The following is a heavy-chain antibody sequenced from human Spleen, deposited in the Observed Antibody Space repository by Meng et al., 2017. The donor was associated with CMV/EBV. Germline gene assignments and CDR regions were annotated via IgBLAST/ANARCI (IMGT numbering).Heavy chain of an antibody. CDR2: ISPSGKTL. V-gene: IGHV3-11*04. Sequence: GESLKISCAASGFTFSDYYMSWIRQAPGKGLEWLSNISPSGKTLYYADSVKGRFTISRDSAKRSLFLQMNSLRAEDTAVYYCARDDSLDYWGQGTLVTVSS. J-gene: IGHJ4*02. CDR3: ARDDSLDY. CDR1: GFTFSDYY. D-gene: IGHD2-15*01.